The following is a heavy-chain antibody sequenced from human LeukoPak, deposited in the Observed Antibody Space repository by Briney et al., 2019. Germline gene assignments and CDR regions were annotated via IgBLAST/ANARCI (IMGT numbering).Heavy chain of an antibody. V-gene: IGHV1-18*01. CDR1: GGTFSSYA. D-gene: IGHD2-2*01. CDR3: ARHTRVPAAQPLYMDV. Sequence: ASVKVSCKASGGTFSSYAISWVRQAPGQGLEWMGWISAYNGNTNYAQKLQGRVTMTTDTSTSTAYMELRSLRSDDTAVYYCARHTRVPAAQPLYMDVWGKGTTVTVSS. J-gene: IGHJ6*03. CDR2: ISAYNGNT.